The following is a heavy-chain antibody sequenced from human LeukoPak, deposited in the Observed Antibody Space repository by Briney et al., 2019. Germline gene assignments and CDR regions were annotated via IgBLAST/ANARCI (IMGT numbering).Heavy chain of an antibody. D-gene: IGHD4-17*01. CDR2: ISYDGSNK. CDR3: AKVPNSILYGDYVTDAFDI. J-gene: IGHJ3*02. Sequence: PGGSLRLSCAASGFTFSSYGMHWVRQAPGKGLEWVAVISYDGSNKYYADSVKGRFTISRDNSKNTLYLQMNSLRAEDTAVYYCAKVPNSILYGDYVTDAFDIWGQGTMVTVSS. CDR1: GFTFSSYG. V-gene: IGHV3-30*18.